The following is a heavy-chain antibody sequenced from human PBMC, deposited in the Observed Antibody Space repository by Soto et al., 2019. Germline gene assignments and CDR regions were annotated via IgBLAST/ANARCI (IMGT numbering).Heavy chain of an antibody. V-gene: IGHV3-30-3*01. D-gene: IGHD3-10*01. CDR2: ISYDGSNK. J-gene: IGHJ4*02. Sequence: QVQLVESGGGVVQPGRSLRLSCAASGFTFSSYAMHWVRQAPGKGLEWVAVISYDGSNKYYADSVKGRFTISRDNFXNPLYLQMNSLRAEDTAVYYCAREEYYGSGSYLDYWGQGTLVTVSS. CDR3: AREEYYGSGSYLDY. CDR1: GFTFSSYA.